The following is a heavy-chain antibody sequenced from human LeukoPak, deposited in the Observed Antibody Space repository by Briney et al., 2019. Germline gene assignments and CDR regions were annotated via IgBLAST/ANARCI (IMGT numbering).Heavy chain of an antibody. J-gene: IGHJ4*02. CDR1: GFTFSSYG. Sequence: PGGSLRLTCAASGFTFSSYGMHWVRQAPGKGLEWVGRIKSKTDGGTTDYAAPVKGRFTISRDDSKNTLYLQMNSLKTEDTAVYYCTTTGVRRVIITNQDYWGQGTLVTVSS. D-gene: IGHD3-10*01. V-gene: IGHV3-15*01. CDR3: TTTGVRRVIITNQDY. CDR2: IKSKTDGGTT.